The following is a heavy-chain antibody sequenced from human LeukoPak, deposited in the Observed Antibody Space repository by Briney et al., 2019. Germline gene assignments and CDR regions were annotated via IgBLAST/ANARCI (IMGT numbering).Heavy chain of an antibody. D-gene: IGHD4-23*01. CDR1: GFTFGSYA. J-gene: IGHJ4*02. Sequence: PGGSLRLSCAASGFTFGSYAMHWVRQAPGKGLEWVAVISYDGSNKYYVDSVKGRFTISRDNSKNTLYLQMDSLRAEDTAVYFCTRGTNDYGGIERKKPFDYWGQGTLVTVSS. CDR3: TRGTNDYGGIERKKPFDY. V-gene: IGHV3-30*03. CDR2: ISYDGSNK.